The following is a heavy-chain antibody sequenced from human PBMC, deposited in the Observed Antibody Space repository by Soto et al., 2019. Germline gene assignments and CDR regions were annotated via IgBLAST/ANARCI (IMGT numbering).Heavy chain of an antibody. CDR1: GFTFSRYW. CDR2: INGDGSDA. V-gene: IGHV3-74*01. CDR3: ARDPWRYYGPYGMDV. Sequence: DVQLVESGGGFVQPGGSLRLSCAASGFTFSRYWMHWVRQVPGKGLVWVSRINGDGSDADYADSVKGRITISRDNAESTLFLHLHSLRVDDSAVYYCARDPWRYYGPYGMDVWGRGTTVIVSS. J-gene: IGHJ6*02. D-gene: IGHD3-16*01.